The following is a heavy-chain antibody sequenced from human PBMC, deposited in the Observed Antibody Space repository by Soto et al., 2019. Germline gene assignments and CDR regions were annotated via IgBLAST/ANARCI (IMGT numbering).Heavy chain of an antibody. Sequence: SETLSLTCTVSGGSISSGGYYWSWIRLHPGKGLEWVGYIYYSGSTYYNPSLKSRVTISVDTSKNQFSLRLSSVTAADTAVYYCARDSYYYDRTHDAFDIWGQGTMVTVSS. V-gene: IGHV4-31*03. CDR2: IYYSGST. D-gene: IGHD3-22*01. J-gene: IGHJ3*02. CDR3: ARDSYYYDRTHDAFDI. CDR1: GGSISSGGYY.